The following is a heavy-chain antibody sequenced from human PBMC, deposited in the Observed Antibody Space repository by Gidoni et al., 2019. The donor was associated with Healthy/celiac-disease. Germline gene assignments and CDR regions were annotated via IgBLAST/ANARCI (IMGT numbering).Heavy chain of an antibody. CDR1: GFTFSSYA. V-gene: IGHV3-23*01. D-gene: IGHD3-10*01. CDR2: ICGSGGST. CDR3: AKDPTGVIRPSMFDP. Sequence: EVQLLESGGGLVQPGGSLRLSCAASGFTFSSYAMSWVRQAPGTGLEWVSGICGSGGSTYYADSVKGRFTISRDNSKNTLYLQMNSLRAEDTAVYYCAKDPTGVIRPSMFDPWGQGTLVTVSS. J-gene: IGHJ5*02.